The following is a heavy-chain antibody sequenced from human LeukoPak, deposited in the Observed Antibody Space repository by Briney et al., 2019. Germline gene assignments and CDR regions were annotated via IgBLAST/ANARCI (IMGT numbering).Heavy chain of an antibody. CDR1: GGSISSGSYY. Sequence: KPSQTLSLTCTVSGGSISSGSYYWSWIRQPAGKGLEWIGRIYTSGSTNYNPSLKSRVTISVDTSKNQFSLKLSSVTAADTAVYYCARDHLANLASRLFDPWGQGTLVTVSS. CDR3: ARDHLANLASRLFDP. J-gene: IGHJ5*02. CDR2: IYTSGST. V-gene: IGHV4-61*02. D-gene: IGHD3-3*01.